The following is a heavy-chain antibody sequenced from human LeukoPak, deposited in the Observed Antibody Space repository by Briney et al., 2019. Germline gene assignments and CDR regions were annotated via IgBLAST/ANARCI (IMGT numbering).Heavy chain of an antibody. V-gene: IGHV3-23*01. J-gene: IGHJ4*02. CDR2: ISGSGGST. Sequence: GGSLRLSCAASGFTFSSYAMSWVRQAPGKGLEWVSAISGSGGSTYYADSVKGRFTISRDNSKNTLYLQMNSLRAEDTAVYYCARDIGDHYDSSYYFDYWGQGTLVTVSS. CDR3: ARDIGDHYDSSYYFDY. D-gene: IGHD3-22*01. CDR1: GFTFSSYA.